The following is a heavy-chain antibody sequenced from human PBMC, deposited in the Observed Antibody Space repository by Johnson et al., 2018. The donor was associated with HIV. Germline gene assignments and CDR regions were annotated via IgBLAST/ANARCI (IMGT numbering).Heavy chain of an antibody. Sequence: EKLVESGGGLVQPGGSLRLSCAASGFTFSSYAMSWVRQAPGKGLEWVSAISGSGGSTYYADSVKGRFTISRDNSKNTLNLQMNSLRPEDTAVYYCAKGMGLSIGELSDAFDIWGQGTMVTVSS. V-gene: IGHV3-23*04. J-gene: IGHJ3*02. CDR1: GFTFSSYA. D-gene: IGHD3-10*01. CDR3: AKGMGLSIGELSDAFDI. CDR2: ISGSGGST.